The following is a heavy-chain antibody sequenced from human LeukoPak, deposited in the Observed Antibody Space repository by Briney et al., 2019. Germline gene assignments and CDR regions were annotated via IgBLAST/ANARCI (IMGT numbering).Heavy chain of an antibody. J-gene: IGHJ4*02. V-gene: IGHV3-30*02. CDR3: AAHTSTLVVVISRFDY. CDR1: GFTINTYP. Sequence: PGQTLRLTCAVSGFTINTYPMHWVCHAPAKGQGWVALRQDDGAKTKYTDCVRSHVTISRDNSRSTVYLQRNSLKPDYTAVYYCAAHTSTLVVVISRFDYWGQGALVIVSS. D-gene: IGHD2/OR15-2a*01. CDR2: RQDDGAKT.